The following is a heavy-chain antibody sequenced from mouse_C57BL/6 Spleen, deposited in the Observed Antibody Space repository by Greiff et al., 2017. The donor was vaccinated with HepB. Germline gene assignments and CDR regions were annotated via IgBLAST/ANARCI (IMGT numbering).Heavy chain of an antibody. CDR3: ATYYDYGRFAY. CDR1: GYSITSGYY. J-gene: IGHJ3*01. Sequence: EVQLQQSGPGLVKPSQSLSLTCSVTGYSITSGYYWNWIRQFPGNKLEWMGYISYDGSNNYNPSLKNRISITRDTSKNQFFLKLNSVTTEDTATYYCATYYDYGRFAYWGQGTLVTVSA. V-gene: IGHV3-6*01. D-gene: IGHD2-4*01. CDR2: ISYDGSN.